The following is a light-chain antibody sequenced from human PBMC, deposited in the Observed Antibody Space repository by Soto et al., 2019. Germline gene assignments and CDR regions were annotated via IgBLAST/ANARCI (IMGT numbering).Light chain of an antibody. CDR1: STDVGEYNY. V-gene: IGLV2-8*01. J-gene: IGLJ1*01. Sequence: QSVLTQPPSASGSPGQSVTISCTGTSTDVGEYNYVSWYQHHPGKAPKLLIYEVFRRPSGVPDHFSGSKSGNTAYLTISGLQVEDEAEYFCFSFTTTSTHVFGTGTKVTVL. CDR2: EVF. CDR3: FSFTTTSTHV.